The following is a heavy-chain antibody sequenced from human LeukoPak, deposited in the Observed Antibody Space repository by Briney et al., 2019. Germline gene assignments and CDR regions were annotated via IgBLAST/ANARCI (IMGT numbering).Heavy chain of an antibody. Sequence: GEINHSGSTNYNPSLKSRVTISVDTSKNQFSLKLSSVTAADTAVYYCASISSWYRRFDYWGQGTLVTVSS. V-gene: IGHV4-34*01. CDR3: ASISSWYRRFDY. D-gene: IGHD6-13*01. J-gene: IGHJ4*02. CDR2: INHSGST.